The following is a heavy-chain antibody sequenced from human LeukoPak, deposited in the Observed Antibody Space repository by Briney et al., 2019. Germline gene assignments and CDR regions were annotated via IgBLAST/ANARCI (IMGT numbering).Heavy chain of an antibody. Sequence: GGSLRLSCAASGFTFSSYAMHWVRQAPGKGLEWVSYISSSGSTIYYADSVKGRFTISRDNVKKSLYLQINSLRAEDTAVYYCARDLFLWGAFDIWGQGTMVTVSS. D-gene: IGHD2/OR15-2a*01. V-gene: IGHV3-48*03. CDR2: ISSSGSTI. J-gene: IGHJ3*02. CDR1: GFTFSSYA. CDR3: ARDLFLWGAFDI.